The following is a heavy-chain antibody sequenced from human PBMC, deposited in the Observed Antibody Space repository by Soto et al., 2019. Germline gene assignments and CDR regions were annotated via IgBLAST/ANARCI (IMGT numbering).Heavy chain of an antibody. CDR2: FDPEDGET. V-gene: IGHV1-24*01. Sequence: ALVKVSCKVSGYTLTELSMHWVRQAPGKGLEWMGGFDPEDGETIYAQKFQGRVTMTEDASTDTAYMELSSLRSEDTAVYYCATVNYYGSGSYYIGSCYFDYWGQGTLVIVSS. CDR3: ATVNYYGSGSYYIGSCYFDY. CDR1: GYTLTELS. J-gene: IGHJ4*02. D-gene: IGHD3-10*01.